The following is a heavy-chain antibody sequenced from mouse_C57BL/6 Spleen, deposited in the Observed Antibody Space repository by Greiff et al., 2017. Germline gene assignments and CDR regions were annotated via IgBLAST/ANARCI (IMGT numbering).Heavy chain of an antibody. CDR2: INPSTGGT. V-gene: IGHV1-42*01. CDR1: GYSFTGYY. J-gene: IGHJ4*01. CDR3: VGAYYSNYDYAMDD. D-gene: IGHD2-5*01. Sequence: VQLQQSGPELVKPGASVKISCKASGYSFTGYYMNWVKQSPEKSLEWIGEINPSTGGTTYNQKFKAKATLTVDKSSSTAYMQLKSLTSEDSAVYYCVGAYYSNYDYAMDDWGQGTSVTVSS.